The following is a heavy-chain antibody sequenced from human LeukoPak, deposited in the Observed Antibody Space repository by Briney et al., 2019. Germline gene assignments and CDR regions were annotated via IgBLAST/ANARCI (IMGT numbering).Heavy chain of an antibody. J-gene: IGHJ4*02. CDR2: NSNSSSPT. D-gene: IGHD6-13*01. CDR1: GFTLSDYY. Sequence: GGSLRLSCAASGFTLSDYYMTWLRQAPGEGLEWVSYNSNSSSPTIYADSVKGRFTISRDNAKNSLYLQMDSLRAEDTAVYYCARVGSIAAAGTYDYWGQGTLVTVSS. V-gene: IGHV3-11*06. CDR3: ARVGSIAAAGTYDY.